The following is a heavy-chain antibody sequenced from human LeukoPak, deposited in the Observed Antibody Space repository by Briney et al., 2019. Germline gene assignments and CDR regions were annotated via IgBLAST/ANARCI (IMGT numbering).Heavy chain of an antibody. CDR3: ARDYGGNSEFDY. Sequence: SETLSLTCTASGGSISSYYWSWIRQPPGKGVEWIGYISHSGSTNYNPSLKSRVTISVDTSKNQFSLKLRSVTAADTAVYYCARDYGGNSEFDYWGQGIQVTVSS. J-gene: IGHJ4*02. CDR2: ISHSGST. D-gene: IGHD4-23*01. CDR1: GGSISSYY. V-gene: IGHV4-59*01.